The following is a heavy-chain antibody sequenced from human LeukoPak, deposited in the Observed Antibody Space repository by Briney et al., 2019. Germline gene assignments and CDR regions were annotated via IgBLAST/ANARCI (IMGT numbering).Heavy chain of an antibody. CDR1: GFTFSTYS. CDR3: TTDDDGGLGH. D-gene: IGHD3-16*01. CDR2: IQSKSEDRTA. V-gene: IGHV3-15*06. J-gene: IGHJ4*02. Sequence: PGGSLRLSCAASGFTFSTYSFNWVRQAPGKGVEWVGRIQSKSEDRTAIYTAPVKGRFTISRDDSKATLYLQMNSLKTEDTAVYYCTTDDDGGLGHWGQGTLVTVSS.